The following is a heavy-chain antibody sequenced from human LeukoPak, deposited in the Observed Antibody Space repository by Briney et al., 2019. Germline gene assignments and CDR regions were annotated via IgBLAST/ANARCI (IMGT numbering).Heavy chain of an antibody. CDR3: AKDPHLYSSGWDYHFDY. J-gene: IGHJ4*02. V-gene: IGHV3-30*18. CDR1: GFTFSSYG. D-gene: IGHD6-19*01. Sequence: GGSLRLSCAASGFTFSSYGMHWVRQAPGKGLEWVAVISYDGSNKYYADSVKGRFTISRDNSKNTLYLQMNSLRAEDTAVYYCAKDPHLYSSGWDYHFDYWGQGTLVTVSS. CDR2: ISYDGSNK.